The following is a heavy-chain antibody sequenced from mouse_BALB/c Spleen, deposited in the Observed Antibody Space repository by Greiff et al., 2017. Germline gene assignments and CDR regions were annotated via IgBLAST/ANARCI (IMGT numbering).Heavy chain of an antibody. Sequence: EVQLQESGPDLVKPSQSLSLTCTVTGYSITSGYGWHWIRQFPGNKLEWMGYIHYSGSTNYNPSLKSRISITRDTSKNQFFLQLNSVTTEDTATYYCARQAISTTLMDYWGQGTSVTVSS. CDR2: IHYSGST. J-gene: IGHJ4*01. CDR1: GYSITSGYG. V-gene: IGHV3-1*02. CDR3: ARQAISTTLMDY. D-gene: IGHD2-1*01.